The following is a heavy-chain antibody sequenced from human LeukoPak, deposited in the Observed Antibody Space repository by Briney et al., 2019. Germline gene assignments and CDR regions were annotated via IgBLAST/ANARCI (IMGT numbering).Heavy chain of an antibody. V-gene: IGHV7-4-1*02. Sequence: GASVKVSCKAPGYTFTSYAMNWVRQAPGQGLEWMGWINPNTGNPTYAQGFTGRFVFSLDTSVSTAYLQISSLEAEDTAVYYCARRYCSSTSCYDYYYYPMDVWGQGTTVTVSS. J-gene: IGHJ6*02. CDR2: INPNTGNP. CDR1: GYTFTSYA. D-gene: IGHD2-2*01. CDR3: ARRYCSSTSCYDYYYYPMDV.